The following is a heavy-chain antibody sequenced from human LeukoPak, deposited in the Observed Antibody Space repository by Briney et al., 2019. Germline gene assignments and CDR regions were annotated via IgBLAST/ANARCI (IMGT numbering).Heavy chain of an antibody. D-gene: IGHD6-19*01. CDR3: ARLGLHSSGWHIYYYDY. CDR1: GGSISSSSYY. V-gene: IGHV4-39*02. CDR2: INYGGST. Sequence: SETLSLTCTVSGGSISSSSYYWGRIRQPPGKGLEWIGNINYGGSTIYNPSLKSRVTISVDTSRNHFSLKVTSVTAADTAMYYCARLGLHSSGWHIYYYDYWGQGSLVIVSS. J-gene: IGHJ4*02.